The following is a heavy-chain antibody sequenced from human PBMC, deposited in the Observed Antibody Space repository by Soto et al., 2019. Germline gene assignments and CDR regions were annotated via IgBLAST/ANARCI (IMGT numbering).Heavy chain of an antibody. CDR1: GYSFTSYD. V-gene: IGHV1-8*01. D-gene: IGHD3-10*01. CDR2: MNPNSGNT. Sequence: ASVKVSCEACGYSFTSYDISWVRQATGQGLEWMGWMNPNSGNTGYAQKFQGRVTMTRNTSISTAYMELSSLRSEDTAVYYCARVLLWFGEPHFDPWGQGTLVTVSS. J-gene: IGHJ5*02. CDR3: ARVLLWFGEPHFDP.